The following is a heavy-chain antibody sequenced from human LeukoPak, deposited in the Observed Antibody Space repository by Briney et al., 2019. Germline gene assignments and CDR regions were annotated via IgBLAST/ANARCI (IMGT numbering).Heavy chain of an antibody. CDR3: ARDEGRDGYNEFDY. V-gene: IGHV3-23*01. CDR1: GFTFSSYA. Sequence: GGSLRLSCAASGFTFSSYAMTWVRQAPGKGLEWVSTIRASGGDTFYADSVKGRFTISRDNSKNTLHLQMNSLRAEDTAVYYCARDEGRDGYNEFDYWGQGTLVTVSS. D-gene: IGHD5-24*01. J-gene: IGHJ4*02. CDR2: IRASGGDT.